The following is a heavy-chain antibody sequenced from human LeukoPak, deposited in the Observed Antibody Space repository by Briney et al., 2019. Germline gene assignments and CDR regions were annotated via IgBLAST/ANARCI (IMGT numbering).Heavy chain of an antibody. J-gene: IGHJ4*02. D-gene: IGHD2-21*01. CDR3: ARDSAYCGGDCYPRGLFDY. CDR1: GFTFSSYS. CDR2: ISSSSSYI. V-gene: IGHV3-21*01. Sequence: PGGSLRLSCAASGFTFSSYSMNWVRQAPGKGLEWVSSISSSSSYIYYADSVEGRFTISRDNAKNSLYLQMNSLRAEDTAVYYCARDSAYCGGDCYPRGLFDYWGQGTLVTVSS.